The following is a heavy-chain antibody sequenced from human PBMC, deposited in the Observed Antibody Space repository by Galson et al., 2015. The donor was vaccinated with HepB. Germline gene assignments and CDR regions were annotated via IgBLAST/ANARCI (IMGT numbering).Heavy chain of an antibody. CDR3: AKGGAMASGYDGEDYYYYYGMDV. D-gene: IGHD5-12*01. J-gene: IGHJ6*02. CDR2: ISYDGSNK. V-gene: IGHV3-30*18. CDR1: GFTFSSYG. Sequence: SLRLSCAASGFTFSSYGMHWVRQAPGKGLEWVAVISYDGSNKYYADSVKGRFTISRDNSKNTLYLQMNSLRAEDTAVYYCAKGGAMASGYDGEDYYYYYGMDVWGQGTTVTVSS.